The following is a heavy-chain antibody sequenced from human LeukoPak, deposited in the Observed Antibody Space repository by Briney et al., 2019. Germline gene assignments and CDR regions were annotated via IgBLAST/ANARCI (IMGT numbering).Heavy chain of an antibody. Sequence: GGSLRLSCAASGFTFDDYGMTWVRQAPGKGLEWVSGRNGGNTGYADSVKGRFTISRDNSKNTLYLQMNSLRAEDTAVYYCAKVGYSGYDVDYWGQGTLVTVSS. CDR2: RNGGNT. V-gene: IGHV3-20*04. D-gene: IGHD5-12*01. J-gene: IGHJ4*02. CDR3: AKVGYSGYDVDY. CDR1: GFTFDDYG.